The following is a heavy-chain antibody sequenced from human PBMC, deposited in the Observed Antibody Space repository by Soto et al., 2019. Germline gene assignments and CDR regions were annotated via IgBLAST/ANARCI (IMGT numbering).Heavy chain of an antibody. D-gene: IGHD3-10*01. Sequence: GASVKVSCKASGYTFTGYYMHWVRQAPGQGLEWMGWINPNSGGTNYAQKFQGRVTMTRDTSISTAYMELSRLRSDDTAVYYCARALLWFGALLSLGGDYWGQGTLVTVSS. CDR3: ARALLWFGALLSLGGDY. CDR2: INPNSGGT. V-gene: IGHV1-2*02. CDR1: GYTFTGYY. J-gene: IGHJ4*02.